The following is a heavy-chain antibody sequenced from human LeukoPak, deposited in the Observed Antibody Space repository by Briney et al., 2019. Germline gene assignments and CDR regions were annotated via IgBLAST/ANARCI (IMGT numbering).Heavy chain of an antibody. D-gene: IGHD3-3*01. J-gene: IGHJ6*03. Sequence: SETLSLTCTVSADFTNNYYWTWMRQPAGKGLEWIGHIFSGGSTKYNPSLESRITMSADTSRSQFSLKLNSLSAADTAVYYCARVNYDFWSAYSPFYYYMDVWGKGTTVTVSS. V-gene: IGHV4-4*07. CDR1: ADFTNNYY. CDR3: ARVNYDFWSAYSPFYYYMDV. CDR2: IFSGGST.